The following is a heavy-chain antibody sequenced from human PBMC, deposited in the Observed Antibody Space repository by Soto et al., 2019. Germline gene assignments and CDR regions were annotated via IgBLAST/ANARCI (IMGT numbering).Heavy chain of an antibody. J-gene: IGHJ5*02. CDR2: IYWNDDK. CDR3: AHRIVVDVMRRDYDILTGYYFGWFNP. D-gene: IGHD3-9*01. CDR1: GFSLSTSGVG. V-gene: IGHV2-5*01. Sequence: KSGPTLVNPTQTLTLTCTFSGFSLSTSGVGVGWIRQPPGKALEWLALIYWNDDKRYSPSLKSRLTITKDTSKNQVVLTMTNMDPVDTATYCCAHRIVVDVMRRDYDILTGYYFGWFNPWGQGTLVTV.